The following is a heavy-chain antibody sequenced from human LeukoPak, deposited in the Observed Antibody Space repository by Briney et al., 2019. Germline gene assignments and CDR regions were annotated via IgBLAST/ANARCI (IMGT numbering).Heavy chain of an antibody. CDR3: TTDLKVDYDILTGYYLNDY. J-gene: IGHJ4*02. CDR2: IKSKTDGGTT. CDR1: GFTFSNAW. V-gene: IGHV3-15*01. Sequence: PGGSLRLSCVVSGFTFSNAWMSWVRQAPGKGLEWVGRIKSKTDGGTTDYAAPVKGRFTISRDDSKNTLYLQMNSLKTEDTAVYYCTTDLKVDYDILTGYYLNDYWGQGTLVTVSS. D-gene: IGHD3-9*01.